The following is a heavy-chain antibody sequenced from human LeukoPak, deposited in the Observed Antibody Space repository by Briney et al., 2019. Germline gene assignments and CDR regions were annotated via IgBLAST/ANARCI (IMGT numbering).Heavy chain of an antibody. V-gene: IGHV4-34*01. D-gene: IGHD6-19*01. CDR2: INHSGST. Sequence: SETLSLTCAVYGGSFSGYYWRWTRQPPAKGGVWSGEINHSGSTNYNPSLKSRVTISVDTSKNQFSLKLSSVTAADTAVYYCARGKAVAGAYYYGMYVWGQGTTVTVSS. CDR1: GGSFSGYY. J-gene: IGHJ6*02. CDR3: ARGKAVAGAYYYGMYV.